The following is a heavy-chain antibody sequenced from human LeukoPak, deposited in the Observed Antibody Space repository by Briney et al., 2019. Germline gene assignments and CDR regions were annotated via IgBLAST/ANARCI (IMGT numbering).Heavy chain of an antibody. J-gene: IGHJ4*02. Sequence: GRSLRLSCAASGFTFSSYGMHWVRQAPGKGLEWVAVIWYDGSNKYYADSVKGRSTISRDNSKNTLYLQMNSLRAEDTAVYYCAKDQALTTNFDYWGQGTLVTVSS. CDR3: AKDQALTTNFDY. CDR1: GFTFSSYG. V-gene: IGHV3-33*06. CDR2: IWYDGSNK. D-gene: IGHD1-14*01.